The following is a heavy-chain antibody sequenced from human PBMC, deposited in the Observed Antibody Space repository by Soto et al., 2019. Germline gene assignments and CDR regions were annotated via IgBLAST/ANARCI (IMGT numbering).Heavy chain of an antibody. Sequence: HVQLVESGGGLIKPGGSLRLSCAASGFSFSDYYMNWIRQAPGKGLEWVSYISGTTTYTNYADSVRGRFTISRDNAKKSLYLQMYSLRAEDTAVYYCARGDGVDDVFHIWGQGTMVTVSS. V-gene: IGHV3-11*05. CDR3: ARGDGVDDVFHI. CDR1: GFSFSDYY. D-gene: IGHD3-16*01. J-gene: IGHJ3*02. CDR2: ISGTTTYT.